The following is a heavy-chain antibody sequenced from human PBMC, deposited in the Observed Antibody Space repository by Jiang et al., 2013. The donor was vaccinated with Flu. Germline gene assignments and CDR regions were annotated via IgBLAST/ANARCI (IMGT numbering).Heavy chain of an antibody. V-gene: IGHV3-23*01. J-gene: IGHJ4*02. D-gene: IGHD6-13*01. CDR1: GFTFTSYA. CDR3: AKLTRGTPAAGTFDS. Sequence: GGGLVQPGGSLRLSCAASGFTFTSYAMSWVRQAPGKGLEWVSAISGSGGTTYYADSVKGRFTISRDNSKNTLYLQMNSLRAEDTAVYYCAKLTRGTPAAGTFDSWGQGTLVTVSS. CDR2: ISGSGGTT.